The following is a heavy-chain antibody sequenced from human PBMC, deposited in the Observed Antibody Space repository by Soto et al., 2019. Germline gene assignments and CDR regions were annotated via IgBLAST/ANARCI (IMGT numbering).Heavy chain of an antibody. CDR3: ARVRGSSGWPGVTSPTFVDY. D-gene: IGHD6-19*01. J-gene: IGHJ4*02. CDR2: IYYSGST. CDR1: GGSISSYY. Sequence: SETLSLTCTVSGGSISSYYWSWIRQPPGKGLEWIGYIYYSGSTNYNPSLKSRVTISVDTSKNQFSLRLSSVTAADTAVYYCARVRGSSGWPGVTSPTFVDYWGQGTLVTVSS. V-gene: IGHV4-59*01.